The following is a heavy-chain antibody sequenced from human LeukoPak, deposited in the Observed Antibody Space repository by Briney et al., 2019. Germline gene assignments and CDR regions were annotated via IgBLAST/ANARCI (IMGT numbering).Heavy chain of an antibody. J-gene: IGHJ4*02. CDR1: GFTFDDYA. Sequence: GRSLRLSCAASGFTFDDYAMHWVRQAPGKGLEWVSGISWNSGSIGYADSVKGRFTISRDNAKNSLYLQMNSLRAEDTALYYCAKSVAGPLDYWGQGTLVTVSS. CDR3: AKSVAGPLDY. CDR2: ISWNSGSI. V-gene: IGHV3-9*01.